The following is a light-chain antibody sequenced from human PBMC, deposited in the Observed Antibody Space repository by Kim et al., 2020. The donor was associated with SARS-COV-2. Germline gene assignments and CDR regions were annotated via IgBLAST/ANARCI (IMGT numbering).Light chain of an antibody. Sequence: DIQMTQSPSSLSASIGDRVTITCRASQGISNFLAWYQHRPGKVPKLLIDAASTLQSGVPSRFSGSGSGTDFTLTISTLQPEDVATYYCQKYNSVPQPFGQGTKVDIK. V-gene: IGKV1-27*01. CDR3: QKYNSVPQP. J-gene: IGKJ1*01. CDR2: AAS. CDR1: QGISNF.